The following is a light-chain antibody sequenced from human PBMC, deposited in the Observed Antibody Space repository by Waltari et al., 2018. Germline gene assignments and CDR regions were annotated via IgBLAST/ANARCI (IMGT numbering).Light chain of an antibody. CDR2: YDT. J-gene: IGLJ3*02. V-gene: IGLV3-21*01. CDR1: NIESKS. Sequence: YVLAQPPSVSVAPGKKATLTFGGENIESKSVNWYQQKAGQAPVLVLFYDTDRPSGIPDRFSGSNSGNTATLTISWVEAGDEADYHCQVWDDTTNSGVFGGGTRLTVL. CDR3: QVWDDTTNSGV.